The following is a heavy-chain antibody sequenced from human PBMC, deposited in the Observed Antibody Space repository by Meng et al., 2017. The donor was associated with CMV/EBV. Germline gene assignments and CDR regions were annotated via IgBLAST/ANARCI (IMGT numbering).Heavy chain of an antibody. CDR3: ARDFPLVVVPAAGFDP. V-gene: IGHV3-21*01. Sequence: FTVINYSMNWVRRAPGKGLEWVSSISSSSSYIYYADSVKGRFTIYRDNAKNSLYLQMNSLRAEDTAVYYCARDFPLVVVPAAGFDPWGQGTLVTVSS. CDR2: ISSSSSYI. CDR1: FTVINYS. D-gene: IGHD2-2*01. J-gene: IGHJ5*02.